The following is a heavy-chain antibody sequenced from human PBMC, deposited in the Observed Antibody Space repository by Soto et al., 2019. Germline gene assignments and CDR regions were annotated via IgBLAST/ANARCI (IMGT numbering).Heavy chain of an antibody. V-gene: IGHV3-48*02. D-gene: IGHD3-22*01. CDR3: ASSMRTYYYDSSGYYPY. J-gene: IGHJ4*02. Sequence: GGSLRLSCAASGFTFSSYIMNWVHQAPGKGLEWVSYISSSSSTIYYADSVKGRFTISRDNAKNSLYLQMNSLRDEDTAVYYCASSMRTYYYDSSGYYPYWGQGTLVTVSS. CDR2: ISSSSSTI. CDR1: GFTFSSYI.